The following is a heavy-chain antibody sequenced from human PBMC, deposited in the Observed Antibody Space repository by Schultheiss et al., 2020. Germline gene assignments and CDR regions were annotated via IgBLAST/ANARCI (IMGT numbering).Heavy chain of an antibody. D-gene: IGHD3-10*01. CDR1: GYTFTSYD. V-gene: IGHV1-8*01. J-gene: IGHJ4*02. CDR3: AREPMVRGVIIPLPLDY. Sequence: ASVKVSCKASGYTFTSYDINWVRQATGHGLEWMGWMNPNSGNTGYAQKFQGRVTMTRNTSISTAYMELSSLRSEDTAVYYCAREPMVRGVIIPLPLDYWGQGTLVTVSS. CDR2: MNPNSGNT.